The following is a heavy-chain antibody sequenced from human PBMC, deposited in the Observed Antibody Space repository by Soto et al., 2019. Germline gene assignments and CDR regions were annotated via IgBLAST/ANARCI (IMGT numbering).Heavy chain of an antibody. CDR1: GFTFSSYW. J-gene: IGHJ6*04. CDR3: ARESPYYAMDV. V-gene: IGHV3-7*01. Sequence: GGSLRLSCAASGFTFSSYWMNWVRQAPGKGLEWVANIRQDGSEKYYVDSVKGRLTISRDNAKNSLFLQMSSLTVEDTAVYYCARESPYYAMDVWGKGTKVTVSS. CDR2: IRQDGSEK.